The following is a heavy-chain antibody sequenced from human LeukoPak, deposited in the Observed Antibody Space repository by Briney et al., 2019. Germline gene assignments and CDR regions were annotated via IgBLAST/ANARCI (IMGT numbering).Heavy chain of an antibody. V-gene: IGHV4-34*01. J-gene: IGHJ6*03. CDR2: INHSGST. CDR1: GGSFSGYY. CDR3: ARGRVERSGWFLYYYYYYMDV. Sequence: SETLSLTYAVYGGSFSGYYWSWIRQPPGKGLEWIGEINHSGSTNYNPSLKSRVTMSVDTSKNQFSLKLSSVTAADTAVYYCARGRVERSGWFLYYYYYYMDVWGKGTTVTVSS. D-gene: IGHD6-19*01.